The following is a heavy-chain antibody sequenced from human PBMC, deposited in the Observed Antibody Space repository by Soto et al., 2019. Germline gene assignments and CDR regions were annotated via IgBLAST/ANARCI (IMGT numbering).Heavy chain of an antibody. CDR3: ARDGGTSPSYFDF. V-gene: IGHV1-18*01. CDR1: GYKFTTYG. D-gene: IGHD2-8*01. Sequence: QIQLVQSGGEVKKPGASVKVSCKTSGYKFTTYGISWVRQAPRQGLEWMGWISANNDDIKLAQKFQGRVTMSIDKSTNTVYMDLMRLRSDDTAVYYCARDGGTSPSYFDFWGQGTPVTVSS. J-gene: IGHJ4*02. CDR2: ISANNDDI.